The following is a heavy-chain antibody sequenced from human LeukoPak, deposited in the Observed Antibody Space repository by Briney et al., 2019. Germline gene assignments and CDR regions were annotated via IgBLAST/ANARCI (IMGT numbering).Heavy chain of an antibody. V-gene: IGHV1-2*02. J-gene: IGHJ4*02. Sequence: GASVKVSCKASGYTFTGYYMHWVRQAPGQGLEWMGWINPNSGGTSYAQKFQGRVTMTRDTSISTAYMELSRLRSDDTAVYYCARAVGATGTSDYWGQGTLVTVSS. CDR3: ARAVGATGTSDY. D-gene: IGHD1-26*01. CDR2: INPNSGGT. CDR1: GYTFTGYY.